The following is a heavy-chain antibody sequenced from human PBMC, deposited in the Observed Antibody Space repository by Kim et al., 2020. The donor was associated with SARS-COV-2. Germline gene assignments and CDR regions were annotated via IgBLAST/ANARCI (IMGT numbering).Heavy chain of an antibody. CDR3: ARVYGGSWCFDY. Sequence: ASGFTFSSYWRSWVRQAPGKGLEWVANIKQDGSEKYYVDSVKGRFTISRDNAKNALYLQMNSLRAEHTAVYYCARVYGGSWCFDYWGQGTLAT. D-gene: IGHD6-13*01. CDR1: GFTFSSYW. J-gene: IGHJ4*02. V-gene: IGHV3-7*01. CDR2: IKQDGSEK.